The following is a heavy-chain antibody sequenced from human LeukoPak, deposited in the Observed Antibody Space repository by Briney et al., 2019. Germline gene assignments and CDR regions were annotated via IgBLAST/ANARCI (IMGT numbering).Heavy chain of an antibody. J-gene: IGHJ5*02. V-gene: IGHV1-69*05. CDR3: ARVVPRYYDTSGANWFDP. CDR1: GGTFSSYA. Sequence: SVKVSCKASGGTFSSYAISWVRQAPGQGLEWMGGIIPIFGTANYAQKFQGRVTMTRDTSTSTVYLELSRLRSEDTAVYFCARVVPRYYDTSGANWFDPWGQGTLVTVSS. CDR2: IIPIFGTA. D-gene: IGHD3-22*01.